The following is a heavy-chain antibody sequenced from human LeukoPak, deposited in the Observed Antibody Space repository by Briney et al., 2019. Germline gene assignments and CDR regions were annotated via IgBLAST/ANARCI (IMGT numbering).Heavy chain of an antibody. CDR2: INHSGST. CDR1: GGSFSGYY. J-gene: IGHJ4*02. CDR3: ARRFRLAARTYYFDY. V-gene: IGHV4-34*01. Sequence: SETLSLTCTVYGGSFSGYYWSWIRQPPGKGLEWIGEINHSGSTNYNPSLKSRVTISVDTSKNQFSLKLSSVTAADTAVYYCARRFRLAARTYYFDYWGQGTLVTVSS. D-gene: IGHD6-6*01.